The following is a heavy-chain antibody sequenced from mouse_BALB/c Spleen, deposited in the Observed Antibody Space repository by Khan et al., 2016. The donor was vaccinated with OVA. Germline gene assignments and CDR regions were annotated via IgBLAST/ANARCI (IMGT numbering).Heavy chain of an antibody. J-gene: IGHJ3*02. V-gene: IGHV3-2*02. CDR3: ARGRGY. CDR2: INYSGST. Sequence: EVQLQESGPGLVKPSQSLSLTCTVTGYSITSAYAWNWIRQFPGNRLEWMGYINYSGSTSYPPSLKSRISITRDTSKNQFFLQLNSVTAEDTGTYYCARGRGYWGQGTLVTVSA. CDR1: GYSITSAYA. D-gene: IGHD3-3*01.